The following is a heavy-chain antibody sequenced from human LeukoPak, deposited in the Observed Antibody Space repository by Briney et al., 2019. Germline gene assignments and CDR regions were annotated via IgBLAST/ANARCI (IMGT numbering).Heavy chain of an antibody. CDR1: GFTFGDYA. D-gene: IGHD4-17*01. CDR2: ISSSGSTI. V-gene: IGHV3-11*01. Sequence: GGSLRLSCTASGFTFGDYAMSWIRQAPGKGLEWVSYISSSGSTIYYADSVKGRFTISRDNAKNSLYLQMNSLRAEDTAVYYCAKDRYGDYPYYFDHWGQGTLVTVSS. CDR3: AKDRYGDYPYYFDH. J-gene: IGHJ4*02.